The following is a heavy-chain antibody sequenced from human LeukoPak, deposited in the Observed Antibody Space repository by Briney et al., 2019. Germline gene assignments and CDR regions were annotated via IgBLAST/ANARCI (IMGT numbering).Heavy chain of an antibody. J-gene: IGHJ4*02. CDR2: ISYDGSNK. Sequence: GGSLRLSCAASGFTFSSYAMHWVRQAPGKGLEWVAVISYDGSNKYYADSVKGRFTISRDNSKNTLYLQMNSLRAEDTAVYYCAKDSLWAEMATIVWGQGTLVTVSS. CDR1: GFTFSSYA. V-gene: IGHV3-30*04. D-gene: IGHD5-24*01. CDR3: AKDSLWAEMATIV.